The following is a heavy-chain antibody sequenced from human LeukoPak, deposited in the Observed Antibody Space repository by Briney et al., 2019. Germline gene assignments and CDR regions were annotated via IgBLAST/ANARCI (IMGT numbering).Heavy chain of an antibody. V-gene: IGHV3-7*03. CDR2: IKQDGSEK. CDR3: ARALVVVDFDY. Sequence: GGSLRLSCAASGFTFSSYWMSWVHQAPGKGLEWVANIKQDGSEKYYVDSVKGRFTISRDNAKNSLYLQMNSLRAEDTAVYYCARALVVVDFDYWGQGTLVTVSS. D-gene: IGHD2-15*01. CDR1: GFTFSSYW. J-gene: IGHJ4*02.